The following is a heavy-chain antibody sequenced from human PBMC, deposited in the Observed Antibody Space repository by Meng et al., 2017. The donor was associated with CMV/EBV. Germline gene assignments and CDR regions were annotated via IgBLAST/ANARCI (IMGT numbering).Heavy chain of an antibody. CDR1: GFTFSDHY. D-gene: IGHD5-18*01. CDR2: IRYDGSNK. V-gene: IGHV3-30*02. CDR3: AKDGWDTAMPEGVNGMDV. J-gene: IGHJ6*02. Sequence: GESLKISCAASGFTFSDHYMDWVRQAPGKGLEWVAFIRYDGSNKYYADSVKGRFTISRDNSKNTLYLQMNSLRAEDTAVYYCAKDGWDTAMPEGVNGMDVWGQGTTVTVSS.